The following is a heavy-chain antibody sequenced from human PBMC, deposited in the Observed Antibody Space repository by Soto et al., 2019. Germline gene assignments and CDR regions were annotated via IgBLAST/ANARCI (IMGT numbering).Heavy chain of an antibody. CDR3: AKRSGYYYDSSGYYQDYFDY. D-gene: IGHD3-22*01. J-gene: IGHJ4*02. CDR1: GFTFSSYG. CDR2: ISYDGSNK. Sequence: PGGSLRLSCAASGFTFSSYGMHLVRQAPGKGLEWVAVISYDGSNKYYADSVKGRFTISRDNSKNTLYLQMNSLRAEDTAVYYCAKRSGYYYDSSGYYQDYFDYWGQGTLVTVSS. V-gene: IGHV3-30*18.